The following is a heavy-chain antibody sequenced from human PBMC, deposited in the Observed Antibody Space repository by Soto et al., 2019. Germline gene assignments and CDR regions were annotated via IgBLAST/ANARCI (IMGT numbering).Heavy chain of an antibody. J-gene: IGHJ5*02. Sequence: QLQLMQSGGEAKNPGASVKVSCEASGYSFSTYAISWLRQAPGQGLEWMGLITPNNGYTNYAQKFQGRLILTTDIPSSTAYMELXXXRYDDTAMYYCATSYDSGFDPWGQGTLVSVS. CDR1: GYSFSTYA. CDR3: ATSYDSGFDP. CDR2: ITPNNGYT. V-gene: IGHV1-18*01. D-gene: IGHD3-3*01.